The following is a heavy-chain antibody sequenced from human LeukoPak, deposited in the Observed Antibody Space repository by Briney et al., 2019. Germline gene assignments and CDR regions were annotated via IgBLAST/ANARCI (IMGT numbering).Heavy chain of an antibody. CDR2: ISVNGGST. CDR1: GFTFSRYP. D-gene: IGHD6-13*01. Sequence: GGSLRLSCSASGFTFSRYPMHWVRQAPGKGLEYVSAISVNGGSTYYADSVKGRFTISRDNSKNTLYLQMSSLRPEDTAVYYCVKPFGAAGDYWGQGTLVTVSS. V-gene: IGHV3-64D*06. CDR3: VKPFGAAGDY. J-gene: IGHJ4*02.